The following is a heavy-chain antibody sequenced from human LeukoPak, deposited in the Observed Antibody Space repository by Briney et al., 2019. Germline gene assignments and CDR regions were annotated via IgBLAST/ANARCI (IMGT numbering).Heavy chain of an antibody. V-gene: IGHV3-21*01. J-gene: IGHJ4*02. CDR3: ASQELYDFWSGYSPLGY. D-gene: IGHD3-3*01. CDR1: GFTFSSYS. Sequence: GGSLRLSCAVSGFTFSSYSMNWVRQAPGKGLEWVSSISSSSSYIYYADSVKGRFTISRDNAKNSLYLQMNSLRAEDTAVYYCASQELYDFWSGYSPLGYWGQGTLVTVSS. CDR2: ISSSSSYI.